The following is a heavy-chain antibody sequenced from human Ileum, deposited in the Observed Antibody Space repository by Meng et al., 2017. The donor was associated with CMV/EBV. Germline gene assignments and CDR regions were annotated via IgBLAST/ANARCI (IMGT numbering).Heavy chain of an antibody. CDR1: GGSISSGSYY. D-gene: IGHD1/OR15-1a*01. V-gene: IGHV4-39*07. Sequence: GSLRLSCTVSGGSISSGSYYWGWIRQPPGKGLEWIGTIYYSGNTYYSPSLTSRVIVSVDTSKNQFSLKLSSVTAADTAVYYCARGGTAKYFQHWGQGNRV. J-gene: IGHJ1*01. CDR3: ARGGTAKYFQH. CDR2: IYYSGNT.